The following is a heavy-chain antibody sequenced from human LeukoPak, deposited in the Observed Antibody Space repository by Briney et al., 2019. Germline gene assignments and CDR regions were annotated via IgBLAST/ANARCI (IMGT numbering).Heavy chain of an antibody. CDR3: AKDRGWYNDC. J-gene: IGHJ4*02. CDR2: ISDSGATT. Sequence: GGSLRLACAVSGFTFSSYGMTWVRQAPGKGLEWVSTISDSGATTWYADSVKGRFTISRDNSANTLSLQMNSLRAEYTAVYFWAKDRGWYNDCWGQGTLVTVS. CDR1: GFTFSSYG. V-gene: IGHV3-23*01. D-gene: IGHD1-1*01.